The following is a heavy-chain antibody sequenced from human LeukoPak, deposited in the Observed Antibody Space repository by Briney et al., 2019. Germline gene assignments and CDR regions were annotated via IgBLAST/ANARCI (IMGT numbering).Heavy chain of an antibody. CDR2: IYSGGST. CDR3: ARDYYDSSGNYFQH. Sequence: GGSLRLSCAASGFTVSSNYMSWVRQAPGKGLEWVSVIYSGGSTYYADSVKGRFTISRDNSKNTLYLQMNSLRAEDTAVYYCARDYYDSSGNYFQHWGQGTLVTVSS. J-gene: IGHJ1*01. V-gene: IGHV3-53*01. D-gene: IGHD3-22*01. CDR1: GFTVSSNY.